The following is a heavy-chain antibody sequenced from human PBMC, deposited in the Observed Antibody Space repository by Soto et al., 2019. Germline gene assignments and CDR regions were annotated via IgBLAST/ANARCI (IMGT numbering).Heavy chain of an antibody. Sequence: EVQLLESGGGLVQPGGSLRLSCAAAGFTFSIYAMSWVRQAPGKGLEWVSAISGSGGSTYYADPVKGRFNISRDNSKNTLYLQMNSLRADDTAVYYCAKATRGGAATLIRDYWGQGTLVTVSS. D-gene: IGHD6-13*01. J-gene: IGHJ4*02. CDR1: GFTFSIYA. CDR3: AKATRGGAATLIRDY. CDR2: ISGSGGST. V-gene: IGHV3-23*01.